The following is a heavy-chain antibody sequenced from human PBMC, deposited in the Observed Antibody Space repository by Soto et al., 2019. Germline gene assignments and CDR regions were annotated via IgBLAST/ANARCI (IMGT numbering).Heavy chain of an antibody. Sequence: PSETLSLTCGVSGGTVASSRWWSWVRQSPGGGLEWIGNVYHTGDTNFNPSLQSRVTISVDKSNNQFSLRLNSLTAADTAVYFCAREIVTAGGNNYFDPWGPGTRVTFST. CDR2: VYHTGDT. V-gene: IGHV4-4*02. D-gene: IGHD2-21*02. CDR3: AREIVTAGGNNYFDP. J-gene: IGHJ5*02. CDR1: GGTVASSRW.